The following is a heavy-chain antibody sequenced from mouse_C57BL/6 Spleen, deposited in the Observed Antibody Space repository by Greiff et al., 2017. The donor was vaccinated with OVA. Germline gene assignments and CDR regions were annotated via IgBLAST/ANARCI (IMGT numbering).Heavy chain of an antibody. V-gene: IGHV1-50*01. Sequence: QVQLQQPGAELVKPGASVKLSCKASGYTFTSYWMQWVKQRPGQGLEWIGEIDPSDSYTNYNQKFKGKATLTVDTSSSTAYMQLSSLTSEDSAVYYCARAGTRGDDWGQGTTLTVSS. J-gene: IGHJ2*01. D-gene: IGHD3-3*01. CDR1: GYTFTSYW. CDR2: IDPSDSYT. CDR3: ARAGTRGDD.